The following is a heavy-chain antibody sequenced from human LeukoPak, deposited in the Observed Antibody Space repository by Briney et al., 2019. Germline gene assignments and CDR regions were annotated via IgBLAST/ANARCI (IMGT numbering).Heavy chain of an antibody. CDR2: ISGSGGST. D-gene: IGHD3-10*01. CDR3: AKESSGSYYPLYYYYMDV. V-gene: IGHV3-23*01. CDR1: GFTFSSYA. J-gene: IGHJ6*03. Sequence: GGSLRLSCAASGFTFSSYAMSWIRQSPGKGLEWVSAISGSGGSTYYADSVKGRFTISRDNSKNTLYLQMNSLRAEDTAVYYCAKESSGSYYPLYYYYMDVWGKGTTVTISS.